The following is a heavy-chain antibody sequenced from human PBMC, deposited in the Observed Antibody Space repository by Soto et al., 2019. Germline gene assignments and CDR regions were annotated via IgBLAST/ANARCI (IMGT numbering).Heavy chain of an antibody. CDR3: AAVPHIVVVTATPYFDY. V-gene: IGHV1-58*01. D-gene: IGHD2-21*02. CDR1: GFTFTSSA. CDR2: IVVGSGNT. Sequence: GASVKVSFKASGFTFTSSAVQWVRQARGQRLEWIGWIVVGSGNTNYAQKFQERVTITRDMSTSTAYMELSSLRSEDTAVYYCAAVPHIVVVTATPYFDYWGQGTLVTVSS. J-gene: IGHJ4*02.